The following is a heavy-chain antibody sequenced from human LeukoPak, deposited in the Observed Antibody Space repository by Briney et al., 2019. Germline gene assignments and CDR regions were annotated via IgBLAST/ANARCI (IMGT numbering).Heavy chain of an antibody. J-gene: IGHJ6*02. CDR2: IIPIFGTA. V-gene: IGHV1-69*13. D-gene: IGHD5-18*01. CDR1: GGTFSSYA. CDR3: ARAHVDTAMGAYYYYYYGMDV. Sequence: ASVKVSCKASGGTFSSYAISWVRQAPGQGLEWMGGIIPIFGTANYAQKFQGRVTITADESTSTAYTELSSLRSEDTAVYYCARAHVDTAMGAYYYYYYGMDVWGQGTTVTVSS.